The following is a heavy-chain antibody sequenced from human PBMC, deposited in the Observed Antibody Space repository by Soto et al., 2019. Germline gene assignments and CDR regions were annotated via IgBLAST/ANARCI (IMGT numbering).Heavy chain of an antibody. CDR2: IIPIFGTA. CDR3: ARVPRWLQLGDAFDI. D-gene: IGHD5-12*01. V-gene: IGHV1-69*13. J-gene: IGHJ3*02. CDR1: GGTFSSYA. Sequence: ASVKVSCKASGGTFSSYAISWVRQAPGQGLEWMGGIIPIFGTANYAQKFQGRVTITADESTSTAYMELSSLRSEDTAVYYCARVPRWLQLGDAFDIWAQGTMVTVSS.